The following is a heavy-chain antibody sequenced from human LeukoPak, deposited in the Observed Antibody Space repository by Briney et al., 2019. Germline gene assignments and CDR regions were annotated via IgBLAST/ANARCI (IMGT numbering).Heavy chain of an antibody. D-gene: IGHD6-19*01. CDR3: ARDQIAVAGSDRFDP. Sequence: GGSLRLSCAASGFTFSSHAMSWVRQAPGKGLEWVSAISGSGASTNYADSVKGRFTISRDNSENTLWLQMNSLRAEDTAVYYCARDQIAVAGSDRFDPWGQGTLVTVSS. J-gene: IGHJ5*02. V-gene: IGHV3-23*01. CDR1: GFTFSSHA. CDR2: ISGSGAST.